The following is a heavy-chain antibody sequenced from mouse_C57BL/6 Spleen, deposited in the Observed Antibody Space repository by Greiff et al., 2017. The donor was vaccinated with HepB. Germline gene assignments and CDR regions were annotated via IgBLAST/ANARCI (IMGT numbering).Heavy chain of an antibody. Sequence: VQLQQPGAELVRPGSSVKLSCKASGYTFTSYWMHWVKQRPIQGLEWIGNIDPSDSETHYNQKFKDKATLTVDKSSSTAYMQLSSLTSEDSAVYYCARGEDYENPWFAYWGQGTLVTVSA. CDR3: ARGEDYENPWFAY. CDR2: IDPSDSET. J-gene: IGHJ3*01. CDR1: GYTFTSYW. D-gene: IGHD2-4*01. V-gene: IGHV1-52*01.